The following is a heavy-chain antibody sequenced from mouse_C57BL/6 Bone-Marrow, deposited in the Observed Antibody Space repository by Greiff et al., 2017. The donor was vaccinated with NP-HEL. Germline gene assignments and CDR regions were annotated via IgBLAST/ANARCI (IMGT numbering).Heavy chain of an antibody. Sequence: EVQLQQSGPVLVKPGASVKMSCKASGYTFTDYYMNWVKQSHGKSLEWIGVINPYNGGTSYNQKFKGKATLTVDKSSSTAYMELNSLTSEDSAVYYCARGGTTDDYYAMDYWGQGTSVTVSS. CDR3: ARGGTTDDYYAMDY. V-gene: IGHV1-19*01. J-gene: IGHJ4*01. CDR2: INPYNGGT. D-gene: IGHD1-1*01. CDR1: GYTFTDYY.